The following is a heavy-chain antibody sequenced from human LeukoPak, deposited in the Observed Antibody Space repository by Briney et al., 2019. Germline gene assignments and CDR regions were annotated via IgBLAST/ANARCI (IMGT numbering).Heavy chain of an antibody. D-gene: IGHD3-10*01. CDR3: ARDTGGLLRFGEYNYFDS. J-gene: IGHJ4*02. CDR2: INSDASST. Sequence: GGSLRLSCAASGFTFSSYWMHWVRQAPGKGLVWVSRINSDASSTSYADSVKGRFTISRDNAKNTLYLQMNSLRAEDTAVYYYARDTGGLLRFGEYNYFDSWGQGTLVTVSS. CDR1: GFTFSSYW. V-gene: IGHV3-74*01.